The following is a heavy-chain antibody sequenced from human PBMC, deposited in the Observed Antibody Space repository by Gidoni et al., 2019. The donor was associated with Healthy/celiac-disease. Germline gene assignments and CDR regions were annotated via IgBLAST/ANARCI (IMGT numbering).Heavy chain of an antibody. CDR1: CGSLRGYY. Sequence: QVQLPQGGAGLLKPSENLSLNCGGYCGSLRGYYWSWVRQPPGKGLEWIWEINHSGSTNYNPSLKSRVTISVDTSKNQFSLKLSSVTAADTAVYYCARGRDIVVVPAQFDPWGQGTLVTVSS. CDR3: ARGRDIVVVPAQFDP. J-gene: IGHJ5*02. V-gene: IGHV4-34*01. D-gene: IGHD2-2*01. CDR2: INHSGST.